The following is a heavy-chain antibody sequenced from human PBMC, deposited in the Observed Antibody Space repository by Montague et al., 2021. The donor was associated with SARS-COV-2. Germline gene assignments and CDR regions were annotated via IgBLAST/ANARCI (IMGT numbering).Heavy chain of an antibody. J-gene: IGHJ6*02. CDR1: GFTVSSNY. Sequence: LRLSCAASGFTVSSNYMSWIRQPAGKGLEWIGRIYASGNTNYNPSLKSRVTMSADTSKDQFSLKLSSVTAADTAVYYCARDRPRSYYYDSGTYTWGGYGMDVWGQGTTVAVSS. V-gene: IGHV4-4*07. CDR3: ARDRPRSYYYDSGTYTWGGYGMDV. CDR2: IYASGNT. D-gene: IGHD3-10*01.